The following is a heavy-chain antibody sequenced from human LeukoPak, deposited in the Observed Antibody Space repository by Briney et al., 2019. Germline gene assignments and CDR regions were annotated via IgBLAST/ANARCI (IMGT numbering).Heavy chain of an antibody. CDR3: AREKSGHSYMTQGGIDY. J-gene: IGHJ4*02. CDR2: ISSSGSTM. V-gene: IGHV3-48*03. CDR1: GFTFSRYE. D-gene: IGHD5-18*01. Sequence: PGGSLRLSCAASGFTFSRYEMNWVRQAPGKGLEWLSYISSSGSTMYYADSVKGRITISRDNAKNSLYLQMNSLRAEDTAVYYCAREKSGHSYMTQGGIDYWGQGTLVTVSS.